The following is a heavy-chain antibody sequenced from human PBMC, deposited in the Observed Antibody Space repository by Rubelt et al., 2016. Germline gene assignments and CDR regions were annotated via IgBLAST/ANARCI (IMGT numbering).Heavy chain of an antibody. CDR1: GGSFSGYY. CDR2: IYYTGNT. V-gene: IGHV4-34*01. J-gene: IGHJ4*02. D-gene: IGHD6-13*01. Sequence: QVQLQQWGAGLLKPSETLSLTCAVYGGSFSGYYWSWIRQPPGKGLEWIGSIYYTGNTYYNPSLKSRVSISLDTSKDQFSLKRNSVTAADTAVYYCANDVNISWYYYWGQGTLVTVSS. CDR3: ANDVNISWYYY.